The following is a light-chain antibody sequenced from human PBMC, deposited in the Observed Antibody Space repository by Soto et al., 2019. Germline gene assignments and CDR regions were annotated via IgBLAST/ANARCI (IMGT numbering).Light chain of an antibody. CDR2: GAS. Sequence: EIVLTQSPGTLSLSPGERATLSCRASQSFSSSYLAWYQQKPGQAPRLLIYGASSRATGIPCRFSGSGSGTDFTLNISGLEPEDGAVYYCQHYGSSPFTFGPGTKVDIK. CDR3: QHYGSSPFT. CDR1: QSFSSSY. V-gene: IGKV3-20*01. J-gene: IGKJ3*01.